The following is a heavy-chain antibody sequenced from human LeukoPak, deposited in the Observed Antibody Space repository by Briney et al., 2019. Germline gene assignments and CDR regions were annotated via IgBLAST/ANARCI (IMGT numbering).Heavy chain of an antibody. Sequence: GESLQISCQASGSYFSTNWIAWVRQLPGKGVEWMGVIYHADAAIRYSPSFEGQVTISADKSFNTACLQWTSLKASDTAMYYCARLRREYDLLSGMSYWGQGTLVSVSS. CDR1: GSYFSTNW. CDR3: ARLRREYDLLSGMSY. J-gene: IGHJ4*02. V-gene: IGHV5-51*01. CDR2: IYHADAAI. D-gene: IGHD3-3*01.